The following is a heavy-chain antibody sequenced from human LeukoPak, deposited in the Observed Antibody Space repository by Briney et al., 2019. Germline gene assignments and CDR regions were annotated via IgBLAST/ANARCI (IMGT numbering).Heavy chain of an antibody. Sequence: SETLSLTCAVYGGSFSGYYWSWIRQPPGKGLERIGEINHSGSTNYNPSLKSRVTISVDTSKNQFSLKLSSVTAADTAVYYCARVSLGNWFDPWGQGTLVTVSS. CDR1: GGSFSGYY. CDR3: ARVSLGNWFDP. V-gene: IGHV4-34*01. CDR2: INHSGST. J-gene: IGHJ5*02. D-gene: IGHD7-27*01.